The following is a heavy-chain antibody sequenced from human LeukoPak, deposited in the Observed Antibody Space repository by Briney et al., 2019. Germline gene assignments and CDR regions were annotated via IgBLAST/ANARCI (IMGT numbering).Heavy chain of an antibody. D-gene: IGHD4-23*01. CDR3: ATDATVVTPIYGAFDI. V-gene: IGHV1-69*06. CDR2: IIPIFGTA. CDR1: GGTSSSYA. J-gene: IGHJ3*02. Sequence: GSSVKVSCKASGGTSSSYAISWVRQAPGQGLEWMGGIIPIFGTANYAQKFQGRVTITADKSTSTAYMELSSLRSEDTAVYYCATDATVVTPIYGAFDIWGQGTMVTVSS.